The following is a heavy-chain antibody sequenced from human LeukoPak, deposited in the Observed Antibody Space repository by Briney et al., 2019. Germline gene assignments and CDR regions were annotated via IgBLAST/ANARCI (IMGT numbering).Heavy chain of an antibody. D-gene: IGHD3-10*01. CDR2: INTNGSPT. CDR1: GFTFSSYW. Sequence: GGSLRLSCAASGFTFSSYWMHWLRQAPGKGLVWVARINTNGSPTQYADSVKGRFTISRDNAKTTLYLQMNSLRDEDTAVYYCAGDLISGSGSLGDWGQGTLVTVSS. V-gene: IGHV3-74*01. J-gene: IGHJ4*02. CDR3: AGDLISGSGSLGD.